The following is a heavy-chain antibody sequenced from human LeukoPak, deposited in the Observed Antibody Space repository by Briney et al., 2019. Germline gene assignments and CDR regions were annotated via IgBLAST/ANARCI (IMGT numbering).Heavy chain of an antibody. J-gene: IGHJ4*02. D-gene: IGHD2-21*01. Sequence: GGSLRLSCAASGFTFSDYAMSWVRQAAGRGLEWVSGISDTGRRTYYADSVKGRFTISRDDSKKTVYLQMDTLRAEDTAIYFCARHDSFIPFWGQGTLVTVSS. CDR1: GFTFSDYA. CDR2: ISDTGRRT. V-gene: IGHV3-23*01. CDR3: ARHDSFIPF.